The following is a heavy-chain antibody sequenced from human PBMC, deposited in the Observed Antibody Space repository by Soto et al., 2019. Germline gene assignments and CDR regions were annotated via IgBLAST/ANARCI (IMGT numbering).Heavy chain of an antibody. CDR3: VTEGAAGYFPN. J-gene: IGHJ4*02. D-gene: IGHD3-22*01. Sequence: QVQLVESGGGLVKPGGSLSLSCAASGFTFSDYYMTWIRQAPGKGLEWVALVSKDGNEKHYADSVKGRFTISRDNSRNMVYLQLSSLKDEDTAVYYCVTEGAAGYFPNWGQGTLVTVSS. CDR2: VSKDGNEK. CDR1: GFTFSDYY. V-gene: IGHV3-30-3*01.